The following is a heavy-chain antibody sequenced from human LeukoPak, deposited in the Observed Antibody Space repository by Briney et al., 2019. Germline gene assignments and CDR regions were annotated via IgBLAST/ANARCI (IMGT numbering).Heavy chain of an antibody. D-gene: IGHD1-7*01. V-gene: IGHV1-2*02. Sequence: GSVKVSCKASGYIFIGYYVHWVRQAPGQGLEWMGWINPNSGATDYAQNFQGRVTMTRDTSISTAYMELSRLKSDDTAVYYCARGATTNYFDPWGQGTLVTVSS. J-gene: IGHJ5*02. CDR2: INPNSGAT. CDR3: ARGATTNYFDP. CDR1: GYIFIGYY.